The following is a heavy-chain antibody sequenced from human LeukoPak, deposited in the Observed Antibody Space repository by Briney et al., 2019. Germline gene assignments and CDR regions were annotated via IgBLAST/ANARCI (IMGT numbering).Heavy chain of an antibody. D-gene: IGHD5-18*01. CDR3: ATGHSYGYDY. J-gene: IGHJ4*02. CDR1: GLTFSDFW. Sequence: GGSLRLSFAASGLTFSDFWMHWVRQPPGKGLVWVALVKGDGRTTIYADSVKGRFTISRDNAKNTLYLQMTSLRADDSGVYYCATGHSYGYDYWGEGVLVTVSS. V-gene: IGHV3-74*01. CDR2: VKGDGRTT.